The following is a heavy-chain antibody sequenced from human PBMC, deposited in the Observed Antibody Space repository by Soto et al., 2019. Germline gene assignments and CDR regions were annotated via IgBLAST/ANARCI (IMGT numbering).Heavy chain of an antibody. CDR1: GFPISGKKY. CDR3: ATWHEREHAYDV. D-gene: IGHD1-1*01. J-gene: IGHJ3*01. V-gene: IGHV3-53*01. Sequence: DVQLVESGGGLIQPGESLRLSCAAFGFPISGKKYVAWVRQAPGKGLEWVSALYDLDGSFYATSVKGRFTTSSDGSKTTVYLQMNDLRPDDTAVYYCATWHEREHAYDVWGQGTTVTVSS. CDR2: LYDLDGS.